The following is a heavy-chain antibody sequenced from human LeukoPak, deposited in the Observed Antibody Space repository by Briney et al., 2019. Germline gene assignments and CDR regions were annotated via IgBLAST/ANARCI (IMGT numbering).Heavy chain of an antibody. D-gene: IGHD4-23*01. J-gene: IGHJ3*01. V-gene: IGHV1-58*02. Sequence: SVKVSCKASGFTFSNSAIQWVRQARGQRLEWIGWIGVAGGNTNYAQTLQGRITITGDMSTSTAYMELTSLRSDDTAVYYCAAEIYGGNTDCCTFDFWGPGTPVTISS. CDR2: IGVAGGNT. CDR1: GFTFSNSA. CDR3: AAEIYGGNTDCCTFDF.